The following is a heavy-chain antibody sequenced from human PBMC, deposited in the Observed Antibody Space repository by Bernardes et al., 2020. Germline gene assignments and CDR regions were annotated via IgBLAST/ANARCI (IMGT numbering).Heavy chain of an antibody. J-gene: IGHJ4*02. D-gene: IGHD5-18*01. CDR3: GRGPGYSYVVDY. CDR1: GDSVSSDSVA. Sequence: SQTLSLTCAISGDSVSSDSVAWSWIRQSPSRGLEWLGRTYYRSKWYNDYAVSVKSRITINPDTSKNQFSLQLNSVTPEDTAVYYCGRGPGYSYVVDYWGQGTLVTVSS. V-gene: IGHV6-1*01. CDR2: TYYRSKWYN.